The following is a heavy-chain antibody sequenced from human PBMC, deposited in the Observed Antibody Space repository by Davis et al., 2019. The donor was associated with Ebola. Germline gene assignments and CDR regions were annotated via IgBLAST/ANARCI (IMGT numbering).Heavy chain of an antibody. CDR1: GFTFTYSG. CDR3: ARGILAEGLDS. V-gene: IGHV1-69*04. Sequence: MPGGSLRLSCATSGFTFTYSGIHWVRQAPGQRLEWMGRILPILGATNYAQNFQGRVTITADKSTYTVYMELSSLRSEDTAVYYCARGILAEGLDSWGQGTLLTVSS. D-gene: IGHD5-18*01. CDR2: ILPILGAT. J-gene: IGHJ4*02.